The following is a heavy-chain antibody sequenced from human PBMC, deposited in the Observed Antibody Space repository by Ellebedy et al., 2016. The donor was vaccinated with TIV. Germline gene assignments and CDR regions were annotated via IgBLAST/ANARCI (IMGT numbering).Heavy chain of an antibody. CDR1: GNTFTNTF. CDR3: ARTDESGSYGTL. D-gene: IGHD3-10*01. J-gene: IGHJ4*02. V-gene: IGHV1-46*01. CDR2: FNPTSGST. Sequence: ASVKVSCXASGNTFTNTFLHWVRQAPGQGLEWMGIFNPTSGSTSFTQKFRDRVTMTSDTSTTTVYLELSSLKSEDTAVYYCARTDESGSYGTLWGQGSKVTVSS.